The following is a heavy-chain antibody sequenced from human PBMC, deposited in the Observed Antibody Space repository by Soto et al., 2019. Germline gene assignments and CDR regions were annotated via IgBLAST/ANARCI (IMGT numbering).Heavy chain of an antibody. J-gene: IGHJ3*02. Sequence: QVQLQESGPGLVKPSETLSLTCTVSGGSTSSYFWNWIRQPPGKGLEWIGYIYYSGSTIYNPSLKSRVTMSVDTSTNQFSLRLNSVTAADSDVYYCARGRAFDIWGQGTMVTVSS. CDR2: IYYSGST. CDR1: GGSTSSYF. CDR3: ARGRAFDI. V-gene: IGHV4-59*01.